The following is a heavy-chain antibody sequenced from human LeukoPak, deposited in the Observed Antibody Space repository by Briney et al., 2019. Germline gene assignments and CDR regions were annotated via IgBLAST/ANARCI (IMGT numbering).Heavy chain of an antibody. CDR2: ISSSSSYM. D-gene: IGHD6-13*01. CDR3: AREVLAGPYSSL. V-gene: IGHV3-21*01. J-gene: IGHJ4*02. Sequence: PGGSLRLSCAASGFTFSSYSMNWVRQAPGKGLEWVSSISSSSSYMYYADSVKGRFTISRGNAKNSLYLQMNSLRAEDTAVYYCAREVLAGPYSSLWGQGTLVTVSS. CDR1: GFTFSSYS.